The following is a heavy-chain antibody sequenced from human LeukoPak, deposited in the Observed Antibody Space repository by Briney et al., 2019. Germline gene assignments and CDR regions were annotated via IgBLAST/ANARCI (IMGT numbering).Heavy chain of an antibody. J-gene: IGHJ4*02. Sequence: KTSETLSLTCTVSGGSISSGGYYWSWIRQHPGKGLEWIGYIYYSGSTYYNPSLKSRVTISVDTSKNQFSLKLSSVTAADTAVYYRARGPYDILTGYRYFDYWGQGTLVTVSS. CDR2: IYYSGST. CDR1: GGSISSGGYY. D-gene: IGHD3-9*01. V-gene: IGHV4-31*03. CDR3: ARGPYDILTGYRYFDY.